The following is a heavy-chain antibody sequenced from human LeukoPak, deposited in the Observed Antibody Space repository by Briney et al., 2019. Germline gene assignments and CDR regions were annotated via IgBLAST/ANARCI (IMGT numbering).Heavy chain of an antibody. CDR2: IYHSGST. V-gene: IGHV4-38-2*02. Sequence: SETLSLTCTVSGYSISSGYYWGWIRQPPGKGLEWIGSIYHSGSTYYNPSLKSRVTISVDTSKNQFSLKLSSVTAADTAVYYCASLGDGYNDWGQGTLVTVSS. D-gene: IGHD5-24*01. CDR1: GYSISSGYY. CDR3: ASLGDGYND. J-gene: IGHJ4*02.